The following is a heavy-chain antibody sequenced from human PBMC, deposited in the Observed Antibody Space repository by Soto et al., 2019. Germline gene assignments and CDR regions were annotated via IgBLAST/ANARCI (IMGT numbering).Heavy chain of an antibody. V-gene: IGHV1-69*12. D-gene: IGHD4-17*01. CDR2: IIPIFGTA. CDR3: ALSDYGYYYGMDV. CDR1: GGTFSSYA. Sequence: QVQLVQSGAEVKKPGSSVKVSCKASGGTFSSYAISWVRQAPGQGLEWMGGIIPIFGTATYAQKFQGRVTSTADESTSTAYRELSSRSWDDPDVYYCALSDYGYYYGMDVWCQGTTVTVSS. J-gene: IGHJ6*02.